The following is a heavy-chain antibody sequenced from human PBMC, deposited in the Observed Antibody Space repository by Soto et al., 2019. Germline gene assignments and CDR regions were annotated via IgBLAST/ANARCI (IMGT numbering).Heavy chain of an antibody. Sequence: GASVKVSCKASGYTFTRYAIHWVRQAPGQGLEWMGWINAGSGSSRYSQNFQGRVTITRDTSASTAYMELNSLVFEDTGVYFCARERAVSANFFDYWGQGTLVTVSS. J-gene: IGHJ4*02. CDR2: INAGSGSS. CDR1: GYTFTRYA. V-gene: IGHV1-3*01. D-gene: IGHD2-21*02. CDR3: ARERAVSANFFDY.